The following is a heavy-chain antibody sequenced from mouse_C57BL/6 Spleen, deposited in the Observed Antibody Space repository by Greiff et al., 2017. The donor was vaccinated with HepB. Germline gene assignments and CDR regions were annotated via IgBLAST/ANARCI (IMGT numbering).Heavy chain of an antibody. CDR1: GYAFTNYL. D-gene: IGHD1-1*01. CDR3: ARYGSRPSLGFDY. J-gene: IGHJ2*01. Sequence: QVQLQQSGAELVRPGTSVKVSCKASGYAFTNYLIEWVKQRPGQGLEWIGVINPGSGDTNYNEKFKGKATLTADKSSSTAYMQLSSLTSEDSAVYCCARYGSRPSLGFDYWGQGTILTVSS. V-gene: IGHV1-54*01. CDR2: INPGSGDT.